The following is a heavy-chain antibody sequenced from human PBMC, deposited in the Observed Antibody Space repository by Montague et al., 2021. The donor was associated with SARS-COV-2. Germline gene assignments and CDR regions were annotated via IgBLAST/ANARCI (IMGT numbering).Heavy chain of an antibody. Sequence: SETLSLTCTVSGGSITNYYWTWIRQPPGRGLEWIGYIYYSATTNYNPSPKSRVTMSIDTSKNQFSLSLTSVTAADSAVYYCARLRRGTYYVSFDPWGQGTLVSVSS. J-gene: IGHJ5*02. CDR1: GGSITNYY. V-gene: IGHV4-59*12. CDR3: ARLRRGTYYVSFDP. D-gene: IGHD1-26*01. CDR2: IYYSATT.